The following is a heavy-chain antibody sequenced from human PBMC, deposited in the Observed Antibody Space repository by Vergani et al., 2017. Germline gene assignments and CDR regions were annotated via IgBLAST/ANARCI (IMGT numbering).Heavy chain of an antibody. D-gene: IGHD2-15*01. CDR1: GGSIRGYY. Sequence: QVQLQESGPGRVKLSETLSLTCTVPGGSIRGYYWSWIRQPPGKGLEWFGYIYYSGSTNYNPSLKSRVTISVDTSKNQFSLKLSSVTAADTAVYYCARQYCSGGSCYSDYWGQGTLVTVSS. CDR3: ARQYCSGGSCYSDY. V-gene: IGHV4-59*01. J-gene: IGHJ4*02. CDR2: IYYSGST.